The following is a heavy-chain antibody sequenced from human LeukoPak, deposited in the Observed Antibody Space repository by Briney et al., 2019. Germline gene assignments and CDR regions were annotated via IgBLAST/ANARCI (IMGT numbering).Heavy chain of an antibody. CDR2: IYNSGTT. CDR3: TKATQWLAFDY. V-gene: IGHV4-59*11. Sequence: SETLSLTCTVSGGSISSQFWSWIRQTPGKGLEWIGNIYNSGTTNYNPSLESRVTISVDTSKNQLSLQVTSVTAADTAVYYCTKATQWLAFDYWGRGTLVTVSS. D-gene: IGHD6-19*01. CDR1: GGSISSQF. J-gene: IGHJ4*02.